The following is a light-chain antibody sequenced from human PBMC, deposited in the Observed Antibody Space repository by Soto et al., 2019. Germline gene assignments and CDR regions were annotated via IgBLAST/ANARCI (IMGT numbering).Light chain of an antibody. Sequence: EIVLTQSPATLSLSPGERATLSCRASQSVSKYLAWYQQKPGQAHRLLIHDASNRATGIPARFSGSGSGTDCTLTISSLEREDFGVYYCQQRSNWPQITFGGGTKVEIK. CDR1: QSVSKY. CDR2: DAS. V-gene: IGKV3-11*01. J-gene: IGKJ4*01. CDR3: QQRSNWPQIT.